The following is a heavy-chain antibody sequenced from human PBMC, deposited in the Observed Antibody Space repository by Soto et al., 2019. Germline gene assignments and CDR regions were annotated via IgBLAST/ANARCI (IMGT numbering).Heavy chain of an antibody. J-gene: IGHJ3*02. CDR2: SRNRAKGHTT. CDR3: ARIGYYDILTTYSCDAVDI. CDR1: GFTFSDYY. D-gene: IGHD3-9*01. Sequence: EVQLVESGGGLVQPGGSLRLSCVASGFTFSDYYIDWVRQAPGKGLEWVGRSRNRAKGHTTEYAASVKGRFTIARDDSENSVDLQMSSLKTEDTALYYCARIGYYDILTTYSCDAVDIWGQGTMVIVSS. V-gene: IGHV3-72*01.